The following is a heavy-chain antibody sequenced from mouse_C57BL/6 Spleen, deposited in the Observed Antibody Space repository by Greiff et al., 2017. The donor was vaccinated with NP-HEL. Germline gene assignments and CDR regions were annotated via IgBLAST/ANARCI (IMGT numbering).Heavy chain of an antibody. CDR3: ARLNYYGSSSGAMDY. CDR2: ISSGSSTI. D-gene: IGHD1-1*01. V-gene: IGHV5-17*01. Sequence: EVKVVESGGGLVKPGGSLKLSCAASGFTFSDYGMHWVRQAPEKGLEWVAYISSGSSTIYYADTVKGRFTISRDNAKNTLFLQMTSLRSEDTAMYYCARLNYYGSSSGAMDYWGQGTSVTVSS. CDR1: GFTFSDYG. J-gene: IGHJ4*01.